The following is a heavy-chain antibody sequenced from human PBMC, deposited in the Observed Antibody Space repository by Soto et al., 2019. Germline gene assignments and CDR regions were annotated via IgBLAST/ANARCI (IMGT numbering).Heavy chain of an antibody. CDR3: ALLCGEACAEIYA. J-gene: IGHJ5*01. CDR2: ISGSGGST. CDR1: GFTFSSYA. V-gene: IGHV3-23*01. Sequence: GGSLRLSCAASGFTFSSYAMSWVRQAPGKGLEWVSAISGSGGSTYYADSVKGRFTISRDNAKNTLYLQMNSLRAEDTAVYYCALLCGEACAEIYAWGQGTLVTVSS. D-gene: IGHD2-21*01.